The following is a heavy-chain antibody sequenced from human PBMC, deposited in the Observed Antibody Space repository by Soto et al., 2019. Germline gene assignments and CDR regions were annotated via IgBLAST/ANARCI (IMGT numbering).Heavy chain of an antibody. D-gene: IGHD3-22*01. V-gene: IGHV4-31*03. J-gene: IGHJ4*02. Sequence: SETLSLTCTVSGGSISSGGYYWSWIRQHPGKGLEWIGYIYYSGSTYYNPSLKSRVTISVDTSKNQFSLKLSSVTAADTAVYYCARTDYYDSSGYYYWGQGTLVTVSS. CDR1: GGSISSGGYY. CDR2: IYYSGST. CDR3: ARTDYYDSSGYYY.